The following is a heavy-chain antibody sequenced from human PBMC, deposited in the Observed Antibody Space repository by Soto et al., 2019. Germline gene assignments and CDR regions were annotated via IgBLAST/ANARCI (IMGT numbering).Heavy chain of an antibody. CDR2: IYYSGST. Sequence: SETLSLTCTFSGGSIISSSYYWGWIRQPPGKGLEWIGSIYYSGSTYYNPSLKSRVTISVDTSKNQFSLKLSSVTAADTAVYYCARHVSHYYYYMDVWGKGTTVTVSS. D-gene: IGHD2-21*02. CDR1: GGSIISSSYY. J-gene: IGHJ6*03. V-gene: IGHV4-39*01. CDR3: ARHVSHYYYYMDV.